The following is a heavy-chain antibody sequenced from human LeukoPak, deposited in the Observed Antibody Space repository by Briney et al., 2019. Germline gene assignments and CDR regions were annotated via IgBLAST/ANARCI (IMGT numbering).Heavy chain of an antibody. V-gene: IGHV4-38-2*01. D-gene: IGHD3-22*01. CDR3: ARAPRDSSSSNYMRRFDY. CDR2: IYHSGST. Sequence: SETLSLTCAVSGYSISSDNYWVWIRQPPGQGLEWTGGIYHSGSTYYNPSLKGRVTMSVDTSKNQFSLKLSSVTAADTAVYYCARAPRDSSSSNYMRRFDYWGQGTLVTVSS. J-gene: IGHJ4*02. CDR1: GYSISSDNY.